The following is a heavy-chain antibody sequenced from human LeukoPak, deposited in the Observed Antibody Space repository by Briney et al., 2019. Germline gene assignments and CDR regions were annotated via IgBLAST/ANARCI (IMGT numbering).Heavy chain of an antibody. J-gene: IGHJ4*02. Sequence: GGSLRLSCAASGFTFSSYWMTWVRQVPGKGLEWVANIKQDGTELYYVDSVKGRFTISRDNAKNSLYLQMNSLRDEDTAAYYCARDQGEELIAGAQLGDYWGQGTLVTVSS. CDR3: ARDQGEELIAGAQLGDY. V-gene: IGHV3-7*01. CDR2: IKQDGTEL. D-gene: IGHD6-13*01. CDR1: GFTFSSYW.